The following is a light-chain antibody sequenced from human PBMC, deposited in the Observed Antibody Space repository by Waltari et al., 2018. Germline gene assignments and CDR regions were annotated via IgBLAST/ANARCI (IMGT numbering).Light chain of an antibody. CDR2: YAN. J-gene: IGKJ2*01. CDR1: QGISSY. CDR3: QQGNSYPYM. V-gene: IGKV1-13*02. Sequence: IQMSQSPSSLSASVGDRVTITCRASQGISSYLNWYQQKPGKAPKLLIYYANSLASGVPSRFSGSGSGTEFTLTISSLQPEDFATYYCQQGNSYPYMFGHGTKVEIK.